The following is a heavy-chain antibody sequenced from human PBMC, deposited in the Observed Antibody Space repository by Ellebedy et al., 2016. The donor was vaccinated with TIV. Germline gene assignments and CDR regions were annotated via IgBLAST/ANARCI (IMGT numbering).Heavy chain of an antibody. CDR1: GGSISSSSYY. D-gene: IGHD3-22*01. V-gene: IGHV4-39*01. J-gene: IGHJ6*02. CDR3: ASSGYQYYYGMDV. CDR2: IYYSGST. Sequence: SETLSLXCIVSGGSISSSSYYWGWIRQPPGKGLEWIGSIYYSGSTYYNPSLKSRVTISVDTSKNQFSLKLSSVTAADTAVYYCASSGYQYYYGMDVWGQGTTVTVSS.